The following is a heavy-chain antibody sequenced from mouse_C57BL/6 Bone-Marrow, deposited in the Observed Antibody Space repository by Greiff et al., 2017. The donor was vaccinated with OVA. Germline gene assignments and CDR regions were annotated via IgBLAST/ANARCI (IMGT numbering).Heavy chain of an antibody. V-gene: IGHV1-18*01. CDR1: GYTFTDYN. CDR3: ARRPYDNYLDY. Sequence: VQLQQSGPELVKPGASVKIPCKASGYTFTDYNMDWVKQSNGKSLEWIGDINPNNGVTIYNQKFKGKATLTVDKSSSTAYMELRSLASEDTAVYYCARRPYDNYLDYWGQGTTLTVSS. J-gene: IGHJ2*01. D-gene: IGHD2-14*01. CDR2: INPNNGVT.